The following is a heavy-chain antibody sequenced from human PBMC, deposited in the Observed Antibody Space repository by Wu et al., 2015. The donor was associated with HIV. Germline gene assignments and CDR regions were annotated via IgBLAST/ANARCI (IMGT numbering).Heavy chain of an antibody. J-gene: IGHJ3*02. CDR1: GGTFSSYA. CDR2: IIPIFGTA. Sequence: QVQLVQSGAEVKKPGSSVKVSCKASGGTFSSYAISWVRQAPGQGLEWMGRIIPIFGTANYAQKFQGRVTITADESTSTAYMELSSLRSEDTAVYYCARVRRDGYNYAWDAFDIWGQGDNGHRLF. V-gene: IGHV1-69*13. D-gene: IGHD5-24*01. CDR3: ARVRRDGYNYAWDAFDI.